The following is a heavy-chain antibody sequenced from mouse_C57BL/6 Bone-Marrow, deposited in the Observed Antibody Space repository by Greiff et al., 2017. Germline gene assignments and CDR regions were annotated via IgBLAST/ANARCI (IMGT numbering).Heavy chain of an antibody. CDR2: IYPGDGDT. CDR1: GYAFSSYW. CDR3: ARGAY. J-gene: IGHJ3*01. V-gene: IGHV1-80*01. Sequence: QVQLQQSGAELVKPGASVKISCKASGYAFSSYWMNWVEQRPGKSLEWIGQIYPGDGDTNYNGKFKGKATLTADKSSRTAYMQLSSLTSDDSAVYFCARGAYGGKGTLVTVSA.